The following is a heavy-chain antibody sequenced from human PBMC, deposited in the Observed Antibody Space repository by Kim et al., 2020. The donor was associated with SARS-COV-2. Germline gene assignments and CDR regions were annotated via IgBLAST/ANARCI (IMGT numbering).Heavy chain of an antibody. CDR1: GFTFSSYW. J-gene: IGHJ6*02. V-gene: IGHV3-74*01. CDR2: INSDGSST. CDR3: ATGGSKSYYYYGMDV. D-gene: IGHD2-15*01. Sequence: GGSLRLSCAASGFTFSSYWMHWVRQAPGKGLVWVSRINSDGSSTSYADSVKGRFTISRDNAKNTLYLQMNSLRAEDTAVYYCATGGSKSYYYYGMDVWGQGTTVTVSS.